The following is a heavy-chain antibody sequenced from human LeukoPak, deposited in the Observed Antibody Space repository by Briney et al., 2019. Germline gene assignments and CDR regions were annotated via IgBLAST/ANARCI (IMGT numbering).Heavy chain of an antibody. V-gene: IGHV1-69*05. CDR3: GREGIGGYKGAFDI. CDR2: IIPIFGTA. J-gene: IGHJ3*02. D-gene: IGHD1-26*01. Sequence: SVKVSCKASGGTFSSYAISGVRQAAGQGLEGMGRIIPIFGTANYAQKFQGRVTITTDESTSTAYMELSSLRSEDTAVYYWGREGIGGYKGAFDIWGQGTMVTVSS. CDR1: GGTFSSYA.